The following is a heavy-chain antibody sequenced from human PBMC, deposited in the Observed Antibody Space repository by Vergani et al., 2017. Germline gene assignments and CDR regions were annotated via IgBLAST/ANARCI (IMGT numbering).Heavy chain of an antibody. CDR3: ARAPTPVAACDY. D-gene: IGHD2-15*01. V-gene: IGHV4-34*01. J-gene: IGHJ4*02. Sequence: QVQLQQWGAGLLKPSETLSLTCAVYGGSFSGYYWSWIRQPPGKGLEWIGEINHSGSTNYNPSLKSRVTISVDTSKNQFSLKLSSVTAADTAVYYCARAPTPVAACDYWGQGTLVTVSS. CDR2: INHSGST. CDR1: GGSFSGYY.